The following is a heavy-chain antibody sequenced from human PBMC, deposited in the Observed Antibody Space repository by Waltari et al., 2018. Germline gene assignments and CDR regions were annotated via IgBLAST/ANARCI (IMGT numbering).Heavy chain of an antibody. Sequence: QLVQSGAEVKKPGATVTISCKISGFTFTDYYIHWVQQAPGKGLKWVGLVDPEDGETVYAGNFQGRVTITADTLTDTAFMEVDTLRSEDTAVYYCATGREQLAHFDHWGQGTLVTVSS. D-gene: IGHD6-6*01. V-gene: IGHV1-69-2*01. CDR2: VDPEDGET. J-gene: IGHJ4*02. CDR3: ATGREQLAHFDH. CDR1: GFTFTDYY.